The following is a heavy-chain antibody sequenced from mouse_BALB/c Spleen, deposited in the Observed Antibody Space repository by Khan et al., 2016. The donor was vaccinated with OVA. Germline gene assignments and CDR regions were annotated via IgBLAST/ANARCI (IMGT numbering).Heavy chain of an antibody. CDR2: INPRSGYT. CDR3: ARRTTGYTMDS. D-gene: IGHD2-14*01. J-gene: IGHJ4*01. CDR1: GYTFTSNT. V-gene: IGHV1-4*01. Sequence: QVQLKQSGAELARPGASMRMSCKASGYTFTSNTMHWIKQRPGQGLEWIGYINPRSGYTNYNQNFKDKATLTADKSSSTAYMQLSSLTSEDSADYYCARRTTGYTMDSWGQGTSVTVSS.